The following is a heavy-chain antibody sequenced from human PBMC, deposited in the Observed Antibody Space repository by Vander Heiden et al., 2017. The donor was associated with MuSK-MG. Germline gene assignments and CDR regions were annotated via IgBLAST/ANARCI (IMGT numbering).Heavy chain of an antibody. CDR3: ARVGYDGAFDI. V-gene: IGHV1-3*01. J-gene: IGHJ3*02. CDR1: AYTFTSYT. Sequence: QVQLVQSGAELKKPGASVKVSCKASAYTFTSYTMHWVRQAPGQRLEWMAWINAGNGNTKYSQKFQGRVTIARDTSASTAYMDLSSLRSEDTAVYYCARVGYDGAFDIWGQGTVVTVSS. D-gene: IGHD5-12*01. CDR2: INAGNGNT.